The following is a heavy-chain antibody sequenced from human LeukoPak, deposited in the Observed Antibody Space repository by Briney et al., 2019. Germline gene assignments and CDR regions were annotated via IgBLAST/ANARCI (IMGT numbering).Heavy chain of an antibody. CDR2: ISYIDVET. D-gene: IGHD5-24*01. Sequence: GGSLRLSCAASGFTLSNYAMNWVRQAPGKGLQWVSGISYIDVETYYADSVKGRFTISSDNSMNTLYLQMNSLTVEDTAVYYCAKRTRDGFNTPIDFWGQGTLVTVS. CDR3: AKRTRDGFNTPIDF. J-gene: IGHJ4*02. V-gene: IGHV3-23*01. CDR1: GFTLSNYA.